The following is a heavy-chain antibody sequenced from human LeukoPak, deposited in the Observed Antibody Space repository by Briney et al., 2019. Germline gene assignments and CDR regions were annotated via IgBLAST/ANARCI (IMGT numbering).Heavy chain of an antibody. CDR1: GYSFTSYW. J-gene: IGHJ4*02. CDR2: IYPGDSDT. V-gene: IGHV5-51*01. Sequence: GESLKISCKGSGYSFTSYWIGWVRQMPGKGLEWMGIIYPGDSDTRYSPSFQGQVTISADKSISTAYLQWSSLKASDTAMYYCARQDRYCSSTSRSMTLDYWGQGTLVTVSS. D-gene: IGHD2-2*01. CDR3: ARQDRYCSSTSRSMTLDY.